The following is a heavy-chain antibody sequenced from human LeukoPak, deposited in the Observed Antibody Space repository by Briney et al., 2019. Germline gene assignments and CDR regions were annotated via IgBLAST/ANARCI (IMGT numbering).Heavy chain of an antibody. D-gene: IGHD2-2*01. J-gene: IGHJ4*02. CDR1: GYTFTGYY. CDR3: ARDKGYCSGTSCLVLDY. V-gene: IGHV1-2*02. Sequence: ASVKVSCKASGYTFTGYYMHWVRHAPGQGLEWMGWINPNSGGTNYAQKFQGRVTMTRDTSISTAYMELSRLRSDDTAVYYCARDKGYCSGTSCLVLDYWGQGTLVTASS. CDR2: INPNSGGT.